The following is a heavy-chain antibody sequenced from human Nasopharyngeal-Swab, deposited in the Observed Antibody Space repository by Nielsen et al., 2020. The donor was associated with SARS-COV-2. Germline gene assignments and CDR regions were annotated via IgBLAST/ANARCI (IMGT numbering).Heavy chain of an antibody. CDR2: INSDGSST. D-gene: IGHD2/OR15-2a*01. CDR3: ARYGRTTVDY. Sequence: GESLKISCAASGFTFSSYWMHWVRQAPGKGLVWVSHINSDGSSTGYADSVKGRFTISRDNAKNTLYLQMNSLRAEDTAVYYCARYGRTTVDYWGQGTLVTVSS. V-gene: IGHV3-74*01. J-gene: IGHJ4*02. CDR1: GFTFSSYW.